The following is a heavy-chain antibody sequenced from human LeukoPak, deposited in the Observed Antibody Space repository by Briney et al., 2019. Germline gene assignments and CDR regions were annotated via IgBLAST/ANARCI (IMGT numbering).Heavy chain of an antibody. Sequence: GGSLRLSCAASGFTFSSYEMNWVRQAPGKGLEWVSAIGTAGDTYYPGSVKGRFTISRENAKNSLYLQMNSLRAGDTAVYYCARDRGGGHMDVWGKGTTVTISS. CDR2: IGTAGDT. CDR3: ARDRGGGHMDV. V-gene: IGHV3-13*01. J-gene: IGHJ6*03. D-gene: IGHD2-15*01. CDR1: GFTFSSYE.